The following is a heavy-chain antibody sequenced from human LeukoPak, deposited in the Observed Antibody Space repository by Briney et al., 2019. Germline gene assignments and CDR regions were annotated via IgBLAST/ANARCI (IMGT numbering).Heavy chain of an antibody. Sequence: PGGSLRLSCAASGFTVSSNYMSWVRQAPGKGLEWVSLIYSAGSTYYADSVKGRFTISRDNSKNTLYLQMNSLRAEDTAVYYCAKEHGEAHFDYWGQGTLVTVSS. CDR2: IYSAGST. CDR3: AKEHGEAHFDY. J-gene: IGHJ4*02. D-gene: IGHD4-17*01. CDR1: GFTVSSNY. V-gene: IGHV3-66*01.